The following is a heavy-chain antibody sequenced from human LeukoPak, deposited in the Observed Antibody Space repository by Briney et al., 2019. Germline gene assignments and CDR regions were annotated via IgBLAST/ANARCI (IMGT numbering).Heavy chain of an antibody. D-gene: IGHD3-10*01. CDR1: GYTFTSYY. CDR2: INPSGGST. Sequence: ASVKVSCKASGYTFTSYYMHWVRQAPGQGLEWMGIINPSGGSTSYAQKFQGRVTMTRDMSTSTAYMELSSLRSEDTAVYYCARGRMVRGVREVSPFDYWGQGTLVTVSS. J-gene: IGHJ4*02. CDR3: ARGRMVRGVREVSPFDY. V-gene: IGHV1-46*01.